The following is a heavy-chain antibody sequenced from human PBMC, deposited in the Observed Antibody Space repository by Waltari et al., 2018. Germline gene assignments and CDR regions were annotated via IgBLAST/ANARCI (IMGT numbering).Heavy chain of an antibody. J-gene: IGHJ4*02. Sequence: EVQLLDSGGGLVQPGGSLRLCCAASGFTFSNFAMTWARQAPGKGLEWVSVISDSGSDTYYAESVKGRFTVSRDNSKNTLYLQMNSLRAEDTAVYQCAKDSPFGDDWGQGTLVTVSS. V-gene: IGHV3-23*01. D-gene: IGHD3-10*01. CDR2: ISDSGSDT. CDR1: GFTFSNFA. CDR3: AKDSPFGDD.